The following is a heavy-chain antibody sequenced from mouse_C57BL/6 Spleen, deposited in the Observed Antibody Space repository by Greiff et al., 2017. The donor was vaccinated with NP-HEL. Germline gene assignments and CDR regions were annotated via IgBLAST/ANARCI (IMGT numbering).Heavy chain of an antibody. Sequence: QVQLQQPGAELVRPGSSVKLSCKASGYTFTSYWMHWVKQRPIQGLEWIGNIDPSDSATHYNQKFKDKATFTVDKSSITAYLPLSSLTSEDSAVYYCARPQYYGSSYAWFAYWGQGTLVTVSA. D-gene: IGHD1-1*01. CDR3: ARPQYYGSSYAWFAY. V-gene: IGHV1-52*01. CDR2: IDPSDSAT. CDR1: GYTFTSYW. J-gene: IGHJ3*01.